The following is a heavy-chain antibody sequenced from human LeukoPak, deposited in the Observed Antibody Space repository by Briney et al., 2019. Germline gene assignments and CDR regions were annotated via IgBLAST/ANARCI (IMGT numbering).Heavy chain of an antibody. V-gene: IGHV1-69*04. Sequence: GASVKVSCRASGYTFTSYGISWVRQAPGQGLEWMGRIIPILGIVKYAQNFQGRVTITADKSTSTAYMELRSLRSDDTAVYYCARVRTEQQLDYNGMDVWGQGTTVTVSS. CDR1: GYTFTSYG. J-gene: IGHJ6*02. D-gene: IGHD6-13*01. CDR3: ARVRTEQQLDYNGMDV. CDR2: IIPILGIV.